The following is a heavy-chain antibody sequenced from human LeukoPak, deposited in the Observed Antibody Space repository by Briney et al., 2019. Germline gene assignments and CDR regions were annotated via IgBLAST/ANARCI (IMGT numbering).Heavy chain of an antibody. CDR2: ISHSGST. CDR3: ARRVRGVITPLDY. D-gene: IGHD3-10*01. J-gene: IGHJ4*02. CDR1: GGSFSGYY. Sequence: SETLSLTCAVYGGSFSGYYWSWIRQPPGKGLEWIGEISHSGSTNYNPSLKSRVTISVDTSKNQFSLKLSSVTAADTAVYYCARRVRGVITPLDYWGQGTLVTVSS. V-gene: IGHV4-34*01.